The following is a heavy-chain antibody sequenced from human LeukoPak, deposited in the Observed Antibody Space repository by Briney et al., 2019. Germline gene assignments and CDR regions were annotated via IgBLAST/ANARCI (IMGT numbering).Heavy chain of an antibody. D-gene: IGHD7-27*01. CDR3: AREITTNGGRYFDY. Sequence: GGSLRLSCNGSGFTFSNYWMHWVRQAPGKGLVWVARIKTDGSVTTYADSVKGRFTISRDNAKNTLYLQMNSLRVEDTAVYSCAREITTNGGRYFDYWGQGTLVTVSS. CDR2: IKTDGSVT. J-gene: IGHJ4*02. CDR1: GFTFSNYW. V-gene: IGHV3-74*03.